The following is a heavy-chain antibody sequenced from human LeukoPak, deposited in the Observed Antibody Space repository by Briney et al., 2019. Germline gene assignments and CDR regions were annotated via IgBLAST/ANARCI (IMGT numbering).Heavy chain of an antibody. D-gene: IGHD5/OR15-5a*01. Sequence: SVKVSCKASGGTFSSYAISWVRQAPGQGLEWMGRIIPILGIANYAQKFQGRVTITADKSTSTAYMELSSLRSEDTAVYYCARSTRATVYYFDYWGQGTLVTVSS. J-gene: IGHJ4*02. V-gene: IGHV1-69*04. CDR1: GGTFSSYA. CDR2: IIPILGIA. CDR3: ARSTRATVYYFDY.